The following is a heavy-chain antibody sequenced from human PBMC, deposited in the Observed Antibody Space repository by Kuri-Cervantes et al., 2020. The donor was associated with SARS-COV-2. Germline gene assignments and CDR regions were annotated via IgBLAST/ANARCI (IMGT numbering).Heavy chain of an antibody. CDR3: AKVSDSMTTVTTLGV. CDR2: FSRSGT. D-gene: IGHD4-17*01. Sequence: GESLKISCAASGFTFSTYAMSWVRQAPGKGLEWVSAFSRSGTYYADSVKGRFTISRDNSKNTLYLQMNSLRAEDTAVYYCAKVSDSMTTVTTLGVWGQGTLVTVSS. CDR1: GFTFSTYA. J-gene: IGHJ4*02. V-gene: IGHV3-23*01.